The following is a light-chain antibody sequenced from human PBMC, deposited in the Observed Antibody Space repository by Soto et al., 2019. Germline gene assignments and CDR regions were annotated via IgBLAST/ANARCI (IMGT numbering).Light chain of an antibody. V-gene: IGLV1-44*01. CDR1: SSNIGSNT. Sequence: QSVLTQPPSASGTPGQRVTISCSGSSSNIGSNTVNWYQHLPGTAPKLLIYYSNHRPSRLPDRFSGSTSGTSASLAISGLQAEDEADYYWARWDDRLLVFGGGTKLTVL. CDR3: ARWDDRLLV. CDR2: YSN. J-gene: IGLJ3*02.